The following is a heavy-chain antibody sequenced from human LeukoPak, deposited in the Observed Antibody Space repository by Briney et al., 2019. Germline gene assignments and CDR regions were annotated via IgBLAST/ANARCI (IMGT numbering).Heavy chain of an antibody. CDR1: GFTFSSYS. Sequence: GWSLRLSCAASGFTFSSYSMTWVLQAPGKWLEWVSSISSSSHYIHYADSVKGRFTISRDNAKNSLYLQMNSLRAEDTAVYYCARGRGSGNDLDCWGQGTLVTVSS. D-gene: IGHD3-16*01. J-gene: IGHJ4*02. CDR2: ISSSSHYI. CDR3: ARGRGSGNDLDC. V-gene: IGHV3-21*01.